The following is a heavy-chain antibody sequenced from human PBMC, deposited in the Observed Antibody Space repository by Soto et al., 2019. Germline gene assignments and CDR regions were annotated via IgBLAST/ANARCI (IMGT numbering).Heavy chain of an antibody. CDR3: ASQYYDFWSGPRRNGMDV. CDR2: INPNSGGT. CDR1: GYTFTGYY. D-gene: IGHD3-3*01. V-gene: IGHV1-2*02. Sequence: GASVKVSCKASGYTFTGYYMHWVRQAPGQGLEWMGWINPNSGGTNYAQKFQGRVTMTRDTSISTAYMELSRLRSDDTAVYYCASQYYDFWSGPRRNGMDVWGQGTTVTVSS. J-gene: IGHJ6*02.